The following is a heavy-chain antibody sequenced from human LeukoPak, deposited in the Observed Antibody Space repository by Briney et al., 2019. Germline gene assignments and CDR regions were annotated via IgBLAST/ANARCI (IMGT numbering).Heavy chain of an antibody. D-gene: IGHD6-13*01. Sequence: GASVKVSCKASGYTFTGYYMHWVRQAPGQGLEWMGWINPNSGGTNYAQKLQGRVTMTTDTSTSTAYMELRSLRSEDTAVYYCADSSSWNSPFDYWGQGTLVTVSS. CDR3: ADSSSWNSPFDY. V-gene: IGHV1-2*02. CDR1: GYTFTGYY. J-gene: IGHJ4*02. CDR2: INPNSGGT.